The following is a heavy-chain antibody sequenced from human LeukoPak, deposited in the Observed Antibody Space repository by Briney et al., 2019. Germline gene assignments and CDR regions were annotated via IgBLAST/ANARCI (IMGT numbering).Heavy chain of an antibody. Sequence: ASVKVSCKASGYTFTGYYMHWVRQAPGQGLEWMGLINPNSGATRYAQKFQGRVTMTRDTSISTAYMEVTSDDTAVYYCARGAHSGNYFLIDYWGQGTLVIVSS. D-gene: IGHD1-26*01. V-gene: IGHV1-2*02. J-gene: IGHJ4*02. CDR2: INPNSGAT. CDR3: ARGAHSGNYFLIDY. CDR1: GYTFTGYY.